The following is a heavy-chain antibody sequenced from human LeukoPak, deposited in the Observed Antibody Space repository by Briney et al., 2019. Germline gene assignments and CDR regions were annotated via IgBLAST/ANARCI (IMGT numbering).Heavy chain of an antibody. J-gene: IGHJ6*02. CDR3: ARGPYYYDSSGYYIPYYGMDV. V-gene: IGHV4-59*12. D-gene: IGHD3-22*01. CDR2: IYHSGST. CDR1: SGSISSYY. Sequence: NPSETLSLTCTVSSGSISSYYWSWIRQPPGKGLEWIGEIYHSGSTNYNPSLKSRVTISVDKSKNQFSLKLSSVTAADTAVYYCARGPYYYDSSGYYIPYYGMDVWGQGTTVTVSS.